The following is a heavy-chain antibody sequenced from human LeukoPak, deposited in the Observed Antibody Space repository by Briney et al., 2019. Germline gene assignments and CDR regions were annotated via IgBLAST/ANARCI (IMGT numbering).Heavy chain of an antibody. CDR2: ISGSGGST. CDR3: AKDYDLWSGYMDY. D-gene: IGHD3-3*01. CDR1: GFTFSSYA. J-gene: IGHJ4*02. Sequence: PGGSLRLSCAASGFTFSSYAMSWVRQAPAKGLEWVSAISGSGGSTYYADSVKGRFTISRDNSKNTLYLQMNSLRAEDTAVYYCAKDYDLWSGYMDYWGQGTLVTVSS. V-gene: IGHV3-23*01.